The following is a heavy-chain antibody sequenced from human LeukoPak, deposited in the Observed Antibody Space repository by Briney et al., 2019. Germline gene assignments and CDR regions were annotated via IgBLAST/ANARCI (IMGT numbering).Heavy chain of an antibody. Sequence: SETLSLTCTVSGGSISTYFWSWIRQPAGKGLEWIGRIYSSGSTNDNPSLKTRVTMSVDTSKNQFSLKLRSVTASDTAVYYCARVSRYSSSYYFDSWGQGTLVTVPS. J-gene: IGHJ4*02. V-gene: IGHV4-4*07. D-gene: IGHD6-6*01. CDR2: IYSSGST. CDR1: GGSISTYF. CDR3: ARVSRYSSSYYFDS.